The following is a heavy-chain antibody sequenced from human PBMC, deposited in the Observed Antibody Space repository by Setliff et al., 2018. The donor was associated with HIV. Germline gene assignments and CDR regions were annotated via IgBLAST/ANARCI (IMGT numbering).Heavy chain of an antibody. Sequence: SETLSLTCTVAGGSISSSSYYWGWIRQPPGKGLEWIGNIFDSGHTFYNPSLKSRVTISVDTSKNQFSLKLTSVTAADTAVYYCARESASTIFGVVIPSWFDPWGQGILVTVS. V-gene: IGHV4-39*07. D-gene: IGHD3-3*01. CDR1: GGSISSSSYY. J-gene: IGHJ5*02. CDR2: IFDSGHT. CDR3: ARESASTIFGVVIPSWFDP.